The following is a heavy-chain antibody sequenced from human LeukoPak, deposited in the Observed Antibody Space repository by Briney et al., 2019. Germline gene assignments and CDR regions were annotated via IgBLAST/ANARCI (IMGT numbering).Heavy chain of an antibody. CDR3: ARRHKRYTYYYGSSGYPHFDY. J-gene: IGHJ4*02. Sequence: SETLSLTCTVSGGSISSYYWTWIRQPAGKGLEWIGRIYSSGSTNYNPSLKSRVTMSVDTSKNQFSLKLSSVTAADTAVYYCARRHKRYTYYYGSSGYPHFDYWGQGTLVTVSS. V-gene: IGHV4-4*07. D-gene: IGHD3-22*01. CDR1: GGSISSYY. CDR2: IYSSGST.